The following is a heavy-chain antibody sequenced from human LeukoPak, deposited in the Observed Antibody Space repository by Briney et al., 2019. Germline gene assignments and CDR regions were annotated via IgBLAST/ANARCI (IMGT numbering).Heavy chain of an antibody. Sequence: ASVKVSCKASGYTFTSYDINWVRQATGQGLEWMGWMNPNSGNTGYAQKFQGRVTMTRNTSISTAYMELSSLRSEDTAVYYCARARNRLTMIEDWGQGTLVTVSS. CDR2: MNPNSGNT. CDR1: GYTFTSYD. D-gene: IGHD3-22*01. J-gene: IGHJ4*02. CDR3: ARARNRLTMIED. V-gene: IGHV1-8*01.